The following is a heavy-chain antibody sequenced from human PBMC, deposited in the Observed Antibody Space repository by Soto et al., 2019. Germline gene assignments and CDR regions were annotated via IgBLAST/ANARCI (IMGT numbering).Heavy chain of an antibody. V-gene: IGHV1-18*01. Sequence: QVQLVQSGPEVKKPGASVKVSCKTSGYTFTDYDISWVRQAPGQGLEWMGWISTYKGNTNYAQKFQGRVTMTTDTSTSTAYMDLRSLRSDDTAVYYCATRSPAFDYWGQGTLVTVSS. CDR1: GYTFTDYD. CDR3: ATRSPAFDY. J-gene: IGHJ4*02. CDR2: ISTYKGNT.